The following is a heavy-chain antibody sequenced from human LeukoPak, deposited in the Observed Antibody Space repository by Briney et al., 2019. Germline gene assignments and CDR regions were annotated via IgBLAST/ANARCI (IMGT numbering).Heavy chain of an antibody. D-gene: IGHD3-10*01. V-gene: IGHV4-4*07. CDR3: ARAGNYYGSGSPGYYMDV. J-gene: IGHJ6*03. CDR1: GGSISSYY. Sequence: PSETLSLTCTVSGGSISSYYWSWIRQLAGKGLEWIGRIYTSGSTNYNPSLKSRVTMSVDTSKNQFSLKLSSVTAADTAVYYCARAGNYYGSGSPGYYMDVWGKGTTVTVSS. CDR2: IYTSGST.